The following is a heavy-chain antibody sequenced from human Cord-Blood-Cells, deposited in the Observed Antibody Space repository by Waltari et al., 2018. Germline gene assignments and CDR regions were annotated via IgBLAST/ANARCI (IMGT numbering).Heavy chain of an antibody. CDR1: VGSISSSSYY. Sequence: QLQLQESGPGLVKPSEPLSLTCTVSVGSISSSSYYCCCIRQPPGKGLEWIGSIYYSGSTYYNPSLKSRVTISVDTSKNQFSLKLSSVTAADTAVYYCARVTDGITIFGVVIDYWGQGTLVTVSS. J-gene: IGHJ4*02. CDR3: ARVTDGITIFGVVIDY. CDR2: IYYSGST. D-gene: IGHD3-3*01. V-gene: IGHV4-39*01.